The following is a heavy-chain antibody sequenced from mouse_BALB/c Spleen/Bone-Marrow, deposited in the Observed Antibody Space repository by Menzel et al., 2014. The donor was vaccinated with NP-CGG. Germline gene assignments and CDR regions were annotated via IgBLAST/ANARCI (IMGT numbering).Heavy chain of an antibody. D-gene: IGHD1-2*01. J-gene: IGHJ3*01. V-gene: IGHV1-69*02. CDR1: GYTFTSYW. CDR2: IDPSDSET. Sequence: QVQLQQSGAELVKPGAPVKLSCKASGYTFTSYWMNWVKQRPGRGLEWIGRIDPSDSETHYNQKFKDKATLTVDKSSSTAYIQLSSLTSEDSAVYYCARRGYGYGFAYWSQGTLVTVSA. CDR3: ARRGYGYGFAY.